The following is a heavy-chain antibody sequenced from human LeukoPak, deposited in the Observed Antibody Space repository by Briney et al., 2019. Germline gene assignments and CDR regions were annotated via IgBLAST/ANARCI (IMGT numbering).Heavy chain of an antibody. CDR3: TKHGYCSGISCFFDF. J-gene: IGHJ4*02. Sequence: GGSLRLSCAASGFTFSSYSMNWVRQAPGKGLEWVSSISGSGPYTFYTDSVKGRFTISRDSSKNTLYLQMNSLRAEDTALYYCTKHGYCSGISCFFDFWGQGTLVTVSS. CDR1: GFTFSSYS. CDR2: ISGSGPYT. V-gene: IGHV3-23*01. D-gene: IGHD2-2*03.